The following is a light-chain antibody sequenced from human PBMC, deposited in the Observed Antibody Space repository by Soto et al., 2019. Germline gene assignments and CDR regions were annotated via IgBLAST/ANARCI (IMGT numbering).Light chain of an antibody. Sequence: DIQLTQSPSSLSASVGDRVTITCRASQDIAIYLAWYQQKPGEAPKLLIYAASTLQSGVPSSFSGSGSGTEFTLTISSLQPEDFATYYCQQLNSYPITFGQGTRLEIK. CDR3: QQLNSYPIT. V-gene: IGKV1-9*01. CDR2: AAS. J-gene: IGKJ5*01. CDR1: QDIAIY.